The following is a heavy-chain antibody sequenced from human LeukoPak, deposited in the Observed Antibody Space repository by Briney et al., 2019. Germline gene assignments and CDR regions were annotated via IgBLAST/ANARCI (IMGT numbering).Heavy chain of an antibody. J-gene: IGHJ6*03. Sequence: AGGSLRLSCAASGFTFSSYWMHWVRQAPGKGLVWVSRINSDGSSTSYADSVKGRFTISRDNAKNTLYLQMNSLRAEDTAVYYCARVNDGITIFGVDLPYYYYYYMDVWGKGTTVTVSS. CDR1: GFTFSSYW. CDR3: ARVNDGITIFGVDLPYYYYYYMDV. CDR2: INSDGSST. V-gene: IGHV3-74*01. D-gene: IGHD3-3*01.